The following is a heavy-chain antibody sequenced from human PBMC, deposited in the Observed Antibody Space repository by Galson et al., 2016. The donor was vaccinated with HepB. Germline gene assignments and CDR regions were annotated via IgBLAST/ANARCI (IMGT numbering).Heavy chain of an antibody. CDR3: AREDIPVAESGMDV. J-gene: IGHJ6*02. Sequence: SVKVSCKASGYTFTNYYMHWVRQAPGQGLEWMGIINPSDGDTTYAQKFQGRLTVTKDTSTSTVNMELRGLIPEDTAIYYCAREDIPVAESGMDVWGPGTTVSVSS. V-gene: IGHV1-46*01. D-gene: IGHD6-19*01. CDR2: INPSDGDT. CDR1: GYTFTNYY.